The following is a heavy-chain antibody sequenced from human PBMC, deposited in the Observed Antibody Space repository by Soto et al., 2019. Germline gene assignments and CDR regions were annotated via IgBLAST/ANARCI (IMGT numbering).Heavy chain of an antibody. Sequence: QVQLVESGGGVVQPGRSLRLSCAASGFTFSSYGMHWVRQAPGKGLEWVAVIWYDGSNKYYADSVKGRFTISRDNSKNTLYLQMNSLRAEDTAVYYCARGPVGYCSGGSCYYYYYGMDVWGQGTTVTASS. J-gene: IGHJ6*02. CDR2: IWYDGSNK. V-gene: IGHV3-33*01. D-gene: IGHD2-15*01. CDR3: ARGPVGYCSGGSCYYYYYGMDV. CDR1: GFTFSSYG.